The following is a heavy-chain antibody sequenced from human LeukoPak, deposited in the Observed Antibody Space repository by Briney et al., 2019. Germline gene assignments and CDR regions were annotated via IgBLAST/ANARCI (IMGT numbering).Heavy chain of an antibody. J-gene: IGHJ4*02. CDR2: IKEDGTYT. CDR1: GFSFSKYW. V-gene: IGHV3-74*01. Sequence: GGSLRPSCAASGFSFSKYWMHWVRQTPGEGLVWVARIKEDGTYTSYADSVKGRFTISRVNARNTVFLLMNSLRAEDTAVYYCARDFDMGITPGDDFDFWGQGTLVTVSS. D-gene: IGHD3-9*01. CDR3: ARDFDMGITPGDDFDF.